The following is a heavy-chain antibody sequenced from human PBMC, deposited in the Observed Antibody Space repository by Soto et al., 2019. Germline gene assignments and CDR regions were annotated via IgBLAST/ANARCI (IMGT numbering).Heavy chain of an antibody. CDR1: GYSLTSYY. D-gene: IGHD6-6*01. CDR3: ARVKAARTTANDAFDI. CDR2: INPSGGST. V-gene: IGHV1-46*03. Sequence: ASVKVSCKASGYSLTSYYMHWVRQAPGQGLEWMGIINPSGGSTSYAQKFQGRVTMTRDTSTSTVYMELSSLRSEDMAVYYCARVKAARTTANDAFDIWGQGTMVTVSS. J-gene: IGHJ3*02.